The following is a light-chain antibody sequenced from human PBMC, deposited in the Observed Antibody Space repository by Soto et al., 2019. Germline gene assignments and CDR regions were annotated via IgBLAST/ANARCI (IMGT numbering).Light chain of an antibody. V-gene: IGLV1-47*01. CDR2: WND. Sequence: QSVLTQPPSASGTPGQRVTISCSGNRFNIGRNYVSWYRQLPGTAPKLVLYWNDQRPAGVPDRFSGYKSDTSASLVISGLRSEDEADYFCAAWDDRLSGRGVFGGGTQLTVL. CDR3: AAWDDRLSGRGV. J-gene: IGLJ2*01. CDR1: RFNIGRNY.